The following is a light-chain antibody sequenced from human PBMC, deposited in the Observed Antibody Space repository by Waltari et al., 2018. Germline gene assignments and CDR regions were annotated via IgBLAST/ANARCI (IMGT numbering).Light chain of an antibody. V-gene: IGLV3-1*01. J-gene: IGLJ2*01. CDR3: QAWDSGSV. CDR1: KLGSRY. CDR2: QGT. Sequence: SYELIQSPSVSVSPGQTASVTCSGAKLGSRYVCWYQQKPGQSPVLVIYQGTKRPSGIPERFSGSKSGNTATLTISGTQAMDEADYYCQAWDSGSVFGGGTKLTIL.